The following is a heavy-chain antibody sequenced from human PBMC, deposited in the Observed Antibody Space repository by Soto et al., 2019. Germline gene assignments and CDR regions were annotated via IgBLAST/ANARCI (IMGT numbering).Heavy chain of an antibody. D-gene: IGHD2-21*02. Sequence: SETLSLTCTVSGGSISSGDYYWIWIRQPPGKGLEWIGYIYYSGSTYYNPSLKSRVTISVDTSKNQFSLKLSSVTAADTAVYYCARDVQSLVVTAKGGPVAFDIWGQGTMVTVSS. J-gene: IGHJ3*02. V-gene: IGHV4-30-4*01. CDR1: GGSISSGDYY. CDR3: ARDVQSLVVTAKGGPVAFDI. CDR2: IYYSGST.